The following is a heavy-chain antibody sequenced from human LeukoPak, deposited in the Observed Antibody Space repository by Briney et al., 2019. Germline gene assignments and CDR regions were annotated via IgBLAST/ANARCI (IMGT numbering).Heavy chain of an antibody. V-gene: IGHV4-34*01. CDR1: GGSFSGYY. J-gene: IGHJ4*02. CDR3: ARGRPLDY. CDR2: INHSGST. Sequence: SETLSLTCAVYGGSFSGYYWSWIRQPPGKGLEWIGEINHSGSTNYNPSLKSRVTISVDTSKNQFSLKLSSVTAADTAVYYCARGRPLDYWGQGTLVTVSS.